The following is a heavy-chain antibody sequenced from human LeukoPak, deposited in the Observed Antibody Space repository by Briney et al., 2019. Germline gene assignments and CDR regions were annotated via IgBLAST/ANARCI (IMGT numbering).Heavy chain of an antibody. J-gene: IGHJ4*02. Sequence: GGSLRLSCAASGFTFSSYAMSWVRQAPGKGLEWVSAISGSGGSTYYADSVKGRFTISRDNSKNTLYLQMNSLRAEDTAVYYCAKNRPYYDSSGYYWFVYWGQGTLVTVSS. CDR2: ISGSGGST. D-gene: IGHD3-22*01. CDR1: GFTFSSYA. V-gene: IGHV3-23*01. CDR3: AKNRPYYDSSGYYWFVY.